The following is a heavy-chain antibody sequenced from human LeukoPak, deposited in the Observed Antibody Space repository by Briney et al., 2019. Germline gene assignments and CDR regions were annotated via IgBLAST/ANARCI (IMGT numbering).Heavy chain of an antibody. D-gene: IGHD3-22*01. CDR2: LKPDGSEM. J-gene: IGHJ4*02. CDR3: ARLIRAWFDY. CDR1: GFTFSSYW. Sequence: GGSLRLSCAASGFTFSSYWMSWVRQVPGKGLEWVANLKPDGSEMYYVDSVKGRFTISRDNAKNSLYLQMNSLRAEDTAVYYCARLIRAWFDYWGQGALVTVSS. V-gene: IGHV3-7*04.